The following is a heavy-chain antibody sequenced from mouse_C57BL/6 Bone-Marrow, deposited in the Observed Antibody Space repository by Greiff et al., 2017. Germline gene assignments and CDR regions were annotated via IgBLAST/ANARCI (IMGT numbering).Heavy chain of an antibody. V-gene: IGHV1-55*01. D-gene: IGHD2-5*01. CDR2: IYPGSGST. Sequence: QVQLQQPGAELVKPGASVKMSCKASGYTFTSYWITWVKQRPGQGLEWIGDIYPGSGSTNYNEKFKSKAKLNVDTSSSTAYMQLSSLTSEDSAVYYCVRRYDSNYWYFDVWGTGTTVTVSS. J-gene: IGHJ1*03. CDR3: VRRYDSNYWYFDV. CDR1: GYTFTSYW.